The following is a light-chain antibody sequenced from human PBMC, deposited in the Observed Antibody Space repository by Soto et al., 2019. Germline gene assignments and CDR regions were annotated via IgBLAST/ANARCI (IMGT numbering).Light chain of an antibody. Sequence: EIVLTQSPATLSLSPGERATLSCRASQSVRTYLGWYQQKPGQAPRLLIYDASHRATGIPARFSGSGSGTDFTLNISSLEPEDFAVYYCQQSSSWPLTFGQGTKVEIK. CDR2: DAS. V-gene: IGKV3-11*01. J-gene: IGKJ1*01. CDR1: QSVRTY. CDR3: QQSSSWPLT.